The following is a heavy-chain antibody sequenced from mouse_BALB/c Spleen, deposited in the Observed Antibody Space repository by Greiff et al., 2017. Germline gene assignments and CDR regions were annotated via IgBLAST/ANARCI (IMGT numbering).Heavy chain of an antibody. V-gene: IGHV1S81*02. CDR1: GYTFTSYY. Sequence: QVQLQQSGAELVKPGASVKLSCKASGYTFTSYYMYWVKQRPGQGLEWIGGINPSNGGTNFNEKFKSKATLTVDKSSSTAYMQLSSLTSEDSAVYYCTRSAYGNFPMDYWGQGTSVTVSS. CDR2: INPSNGGT. CDR3: TRSAYGNFPMDY. D-gene: IGHD2-10*02. J-gene: IGHJ4*01.